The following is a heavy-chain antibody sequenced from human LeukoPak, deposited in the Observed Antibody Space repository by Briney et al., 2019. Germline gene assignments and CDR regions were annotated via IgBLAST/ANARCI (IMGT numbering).Heavy chain of an antibody. Sequence: PSETLSLTCAVSGNSISNTYYWGWIRQPPGKELEWIGSIYNNGSTHYNPSLKSRVTISVDTSKNQFSLKLSSVTAADTAVYYCARNSSGNYFDYWGQGTLVTVSS. V-gene: IGHV4-38-2*01. CDR1: GNSISNTYY. J-gene: IGHJ4*02. D-gene: IGHD1-26*01. CDR3: ARNSSGNYFDY. CDR2: IYNNGST.